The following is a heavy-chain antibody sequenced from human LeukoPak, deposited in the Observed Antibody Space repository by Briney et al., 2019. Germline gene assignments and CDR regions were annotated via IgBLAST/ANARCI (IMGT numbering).Heavy chain of an antibody. D-gene: IGHD6-13*01. CDR3: AREQRHSSSWYGPDAFDI. V-gene: IGHV3-53*01. Sequence: PGGSLRLSCAASGFTVSSNYMSWVRQAPGKGLEWVAVIYSCGSTYYADSVKGRFTISRDNSKNTLYLQMTSLRAEDTAVYYCAREQRHSSSWYGPDAFDIWGQGTMVTVSS. CDR1: GFTVSSNY. CDR2: IYSCGST. J-gene: IGHJ3*02.